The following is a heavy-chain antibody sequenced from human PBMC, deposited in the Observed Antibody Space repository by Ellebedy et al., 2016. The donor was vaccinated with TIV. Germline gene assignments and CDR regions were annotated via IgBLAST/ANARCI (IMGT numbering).Heavy chain of an antibody. D-gene: IGHD3-10*01. CDR2: ISAYNGNT. V-gene: IGHV1-18*04. CDR3: ARDTYYYGSGSYPPLDY. J-gene: IGHJ4*02. Sequence: AASVKVSCKASGYTFTSYGISWVRQAPGQGLEWMGWISAYNGNTNYAQKLQGRVTMTTDTSTSTAYMELRSLRSDDTAVYYCARDTYYYGSGSYPPLDYWGQGTLVTVSS. CDR1: GYTFTSYG.